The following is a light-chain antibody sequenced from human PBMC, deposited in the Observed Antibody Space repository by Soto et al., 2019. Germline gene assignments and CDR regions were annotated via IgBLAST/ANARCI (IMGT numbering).Light chain of an antibody. CDR2: GAS. CDR1: QSVSSD. J-gene: IGKJ1*01. Sequence: EIVMTQSPATLSVSPGERATLSCRASQSVSSDLAWYQQIPGQAPRLLIYGASTRATGIPARFSGSGSGTEFTLTISSLQSEDFATYYCQQSYTSPWTFGQGTKVEIK. V-gene: IGKV3-15*01. CDR3: QQSYTSPWT.